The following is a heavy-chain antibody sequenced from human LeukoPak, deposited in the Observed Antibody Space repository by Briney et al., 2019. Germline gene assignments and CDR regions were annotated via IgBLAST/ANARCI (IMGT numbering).Heavy chain of an antibody. CDR3: ARLDGGWLDY. V-gene: IGHV4-4*09. CDR1: GGSISSYY. J-gene: IGHJ4*02. Sequence: SETLSLTCTVSGGSISSYYWSWIRQPPGKELEWIGYIYTSGSTNYNPSLKSRVTISVDTSKNQFSLKLSSVTAADTAVYYCARLDGGWLDYWGQGTLVTVSS. D-gene: IGHD6-19*01. CDR2: IYTSGST.